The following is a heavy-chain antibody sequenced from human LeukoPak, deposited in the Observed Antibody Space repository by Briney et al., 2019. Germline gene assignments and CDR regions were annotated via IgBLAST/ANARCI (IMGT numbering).Heavy chain of an antibody. Sequence: GGSLRLSCAASGFNISSNYMTWIRQAPGKGLEWVSLIYGADAAYYAESVRGRFMISRDNLKNTLFLQMNSLRVEDTAVYYCVTSTGQQFIPYDYWGQGTHVTVSS. CDR2: IYGADAA. J-gene: IGHJ4*02. D-gene: IGHD6-13*01. CDR1: GFNISSNY. V-gene: IGHV3-66*02. CDR3: VTSTGQQFIPYDY.